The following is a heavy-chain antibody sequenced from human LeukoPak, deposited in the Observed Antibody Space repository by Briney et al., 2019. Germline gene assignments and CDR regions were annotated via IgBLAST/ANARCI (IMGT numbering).Heavy chain of an antibody. CDR3: ARDGYGDTTDAFDI. Sequence: SVKVSCKASGGTFSSYAISWVRQAPGQGLEWMGGIIPIFGTANYAQKFQGRVTITADESTSTAYMELSSLRSEDTAVYYCARDGYGDTTDAFDIWGQGTMVTVSS. D-gene: IGHD4-17*01. CDR2: IIPIFGTA. J-gene: IGHJ3*02. CDR1: GGTFSSYA. V-gene: IGHV1-69*01.